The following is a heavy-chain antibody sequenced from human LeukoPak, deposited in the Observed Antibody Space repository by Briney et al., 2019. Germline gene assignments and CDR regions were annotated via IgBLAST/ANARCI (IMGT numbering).Heavy chain of an antibody. J-gene: IGHJ4*02. CDR3: ARDPSSGWYLEYYLDY. CDR2: IIPIFGTA. Sequence: GASVKVSCKASGGTFSSYAISWVRQAPGQGLEWMGRIIPIFGTANYAQKFQGRVTITTDESTSTAYMELSSLRSEDTAVYYCARDPSSGWYLEYYLDYWGQGTLVTVSS. CDR1: GGTFSSYA. V-gene: IGHV1-69*05. D-gene: IGHD6-19*01.